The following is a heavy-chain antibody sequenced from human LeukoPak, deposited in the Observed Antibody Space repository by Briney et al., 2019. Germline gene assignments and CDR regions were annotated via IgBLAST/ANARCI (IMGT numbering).Heavy chain of an antibody. Sequence: GGSLRLSCAVSGFTVSGNYMSWVRQAPGKGLEWVSLIYSGGTTYYADSVEGRFTISRDNSKNTLYLQMNSLRAEDTAVYYCARRAGGYSHPYDYWGQGILVTVSS. V-gene: IGHV3-53*01. CDR1: GFTVSGNY. J-gene: IGHJ4*02. CDR3: ARRAGGYSHPYDY. CDR2: IYSGGTT. D-gene: IGHD4-23*01.